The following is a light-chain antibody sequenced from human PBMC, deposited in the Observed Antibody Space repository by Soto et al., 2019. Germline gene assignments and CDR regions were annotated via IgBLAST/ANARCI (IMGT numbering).Light chain of an antibody. CDR1: QSFSSSD. CDR3: QQYGASRT. J-gene: IGKJ1*01. CDR2: GVS. V-gene: IGKV3-20*01. Sequence: EIVLTQSPGTLSLSPGERATLSCRASQSFSSSDLAWYQQKPGQAPRLLIYGVSNRATGIPDRFSGSGSGIDFTLTISILEPEDFAVYYCQQYGASRTFGQGTKVEIK.